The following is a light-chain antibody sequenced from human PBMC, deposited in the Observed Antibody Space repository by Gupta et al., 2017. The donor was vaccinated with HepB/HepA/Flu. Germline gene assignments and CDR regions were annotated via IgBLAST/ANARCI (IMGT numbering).Light chain of an antibody. V-gene: IGKV3-11*01. Sequence: EIVLTQSPATLSLSPGDRATLSCRASESVSNYLTWYQQKPGQAPRLLIYDASNRATGVPARFSGSGSGTDFTLTISSLEPEDFAVYYCQQHNSPPFTFGQGTKLEIK. CDR1: ESVSNY. J-gene: IGKJ2*01. CDR2: DAS. CDR3: QQHNSPPFT.